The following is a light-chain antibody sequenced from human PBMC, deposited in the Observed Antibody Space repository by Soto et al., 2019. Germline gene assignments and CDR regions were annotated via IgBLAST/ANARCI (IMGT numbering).Light chain of an antibody. CDR1: SSDVGGYDL. CDR2: EVT. CDR3: SSYAGTFRLVV. V-gene: IGLV2-23*02. J-gene: IGLJ2*01. Sequence: QSALTQPASVSGSPGQSITISCTGTSSDVGGYDLVSWFQLHPAKAPRLMIYEVTKQPSGVSDRFSGSKSGNTASLTISGLQSEDEGNYYCSSYAGTFRLVVFGGGTKVTV.